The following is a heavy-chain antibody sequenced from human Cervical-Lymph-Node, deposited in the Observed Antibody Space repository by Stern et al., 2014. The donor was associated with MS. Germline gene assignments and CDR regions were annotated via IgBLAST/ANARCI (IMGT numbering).Heavy chain of an antibody. CDR1: GYTFTSYY. V-gene: IGHV1-46*01. D-gene: IGHD6-19*01. Sequence: QMQLVQSGAEVKRPGDSVKVSCTASGYTFTSYYMHWVRQPPGQGLEWMGYINPSGGSRSYAQKFQGRVTMTRDTSTGTVYMELSSLRSEDTAVYYCAGEVAGHRLGMMDVWGQGTTVTVSS. CDR2: INPSGGSR. CDR3: AGEVAGHRLGMMDV. J-gene: IGHJ6*02.